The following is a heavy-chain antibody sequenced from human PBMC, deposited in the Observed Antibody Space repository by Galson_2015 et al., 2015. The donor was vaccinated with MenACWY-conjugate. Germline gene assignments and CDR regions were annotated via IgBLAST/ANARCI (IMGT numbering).Heavy chain of an antibody. CDR3: ASEDYYYDSSSRRKLSMDY. V-gene: IGHV3-7*03. Sequence: SLRLSCAVSGFTFSRYWMHWVRQAPGKGLEWVADIKPDGSEKYYADSVMGRFTISRDNVKNSLYLQMNSLRAEDTAVYYCASEDYYYDSSSRRKLSMDYWGQGTLVAVSS. CDR1: GFTFSRYW. CDR2: IKPDGSEK. D-gene: IGHD3-22*01. J-gene: IGHJ4*02.